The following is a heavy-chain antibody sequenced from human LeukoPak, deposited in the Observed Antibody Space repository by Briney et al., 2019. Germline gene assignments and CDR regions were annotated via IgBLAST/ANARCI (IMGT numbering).Heavy chain of an antibody. V-gene: IGHV4-39*01. CDR2: IYYSGST. Sequence: PSETLSLTCTVSGGSISSSSYYWGWIRQPPGKGLEWIGSIYYSGSTYYNPSLKSRVTISVDTSKNQFSLKLSSVTAADTAVYYCARLNGNALAAGTVDYWGQGTLVIVSS. CDR1: GGSISSSSYY. D-gene: IGHD6-13*01. CDR3: ARLNGNALAAGTVDY. J-gene: IGHJ4*02.